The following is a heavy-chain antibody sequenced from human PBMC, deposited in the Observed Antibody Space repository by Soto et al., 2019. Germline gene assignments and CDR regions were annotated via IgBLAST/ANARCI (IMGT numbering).Heavy chain of an antibody. CDR3: AREGDGYNSYYFDY. D-gene: IGHD5-12*01. CDR1: GFTFSSYS. J-gene: IGHJ4*02. Sequence: GESLKISCAASGFTFSSYSMNWVRQAPGKGLEWVSSISSSSSYIYYADSVKGRFTISRDNAKNSLYLQMNSLRAEDTAVYYCAREGDGYNSYYFDYWGQGTLVTVSS. V-gene: IGHV3-21*01. CDR2: ISSSSSYI.